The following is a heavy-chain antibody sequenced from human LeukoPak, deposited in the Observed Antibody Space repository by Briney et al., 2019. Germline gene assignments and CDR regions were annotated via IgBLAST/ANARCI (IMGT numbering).Heavy chain of an antibody. D-gene: IGHD1-7*01. CDR1: GGSISSGGYY. V-gene: IGHV4-31*03. J-gene: IGHJ5*02. CDR3: ARDRITGTTGDWFDP. Sequence: SETLSLTCTVSGGSISSGGYYWSWIRQHPGKGLEWIGYIYYSGSTYYNPSLKSRVTISVDTSKNQFSLKLSSETAADTAVYYCARDRITGTTGDWFDPWGQGTLVTVSS. CDR2: IYYSGST.